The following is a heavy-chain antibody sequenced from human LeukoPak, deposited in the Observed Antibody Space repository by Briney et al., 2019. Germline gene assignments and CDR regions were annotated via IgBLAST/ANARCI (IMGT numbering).Heavy chain of an antibody. CDR2: ISGSGGST. CDR1: GFTFSSYA. J-gene: IGHJ4*02. D-gene: IGHD2-2*01. V-gene: IGHV3-23*01. Sequence: GGSLRLSCAASGFTFSSYAMSWVRQAPGKGLEWVSAISGSGGSTYYADSVKGRFTISRDNSKNTLYLQMNSLRAEDTAVYYCAKDGSCSSTSCSLGYWGQGTLVTVSS. CDR3: AKDGSCSSTSCSLGY.